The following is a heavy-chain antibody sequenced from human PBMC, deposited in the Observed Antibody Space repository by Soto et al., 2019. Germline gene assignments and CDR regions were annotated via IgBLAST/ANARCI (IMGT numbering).Heavy chain of an antibody. D-gene: IGHD3-3*02. CDR3: ARESSLMPYHFWRGYSYGMDV. V-gene: IGHV3-11*01. Sequence: EGTLRRSCAASGFTFSYYYMSWIRQAPGRGLESVSYISSSGSTIYYADSVKGRFTISRDNAKNSLYLQMNSLRAEDTAVYYCARESSLMPYHFWRGYSYGMDVWGQGTTVTVSS. CDR2: ISSSGSTI. CDR1: GFTFSYYY. J-gene: IGHJ6*02.